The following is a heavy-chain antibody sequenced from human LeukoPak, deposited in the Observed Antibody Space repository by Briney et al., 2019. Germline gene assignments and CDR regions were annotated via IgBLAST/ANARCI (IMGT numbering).Heavy chain of an antibody. J-gene: IGHJ3*02. CDR3: AKDVNSGSYYRGAFDI. CDR2: ISWNSGSI. CDR1: GVTFDDYA. D-gene: IGHD1-26*01. Sequence: GGSLRLSCAASGVTFDDYAMHWVRQAPGKGLGWVSGISWNSGSIGYADSVKGRFTISRDNAKNSLYLQMNSLRAEDTALYYCAKDVNSGSYYRGAFDIWGQGTMVTVSS. V-gene: IGHV3-9*01.